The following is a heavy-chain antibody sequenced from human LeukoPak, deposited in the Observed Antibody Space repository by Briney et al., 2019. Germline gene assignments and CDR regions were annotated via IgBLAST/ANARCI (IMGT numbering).Heavy chain of an antibody. D-gene: IGHD2-2*01. V-gene: IGHV3-23*01. CDR3: AKGLVVVPAARLDWFDP. Sequence: GGSLRLSCAASGFTFSSYGMCWVRQAPGKGLEWVSAISGSGGSTYYADSVKGRFTISRDNSKNTLYLQMNSLRAEDTAVYYCAKGLVVVPAARLDWFDPWGQGTLVTVSS. CDR2: ISGSGGST. J-gene: IGHJ5*02. CDR1: GFTFSSYG.